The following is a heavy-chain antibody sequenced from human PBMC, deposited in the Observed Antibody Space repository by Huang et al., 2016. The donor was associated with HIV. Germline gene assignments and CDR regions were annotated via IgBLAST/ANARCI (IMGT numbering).Heavy chain of an antibody. CDR3: ARVPTPSYYDFWSISPSHEDVYYYNMDV. J-gene: IGHJ6*02. V-gene: IGHV4-34*02. CDR2: FIHSGGA. D-gene: IGHD3-3*01. Sequence: QVQLQQWGAGVLKPSETLSLTCAVYGGPFNTYYWRWVRQLTGGRLEWIGEFIHSGGANYHPASRSRVIRSIDPSKKQFSLWLTSVTAADTAVYYCARVPTPSYYDFWSISPSHEDVYYYNMDVWGQGTTVIVSS. CDR1: GGPFNTYY.